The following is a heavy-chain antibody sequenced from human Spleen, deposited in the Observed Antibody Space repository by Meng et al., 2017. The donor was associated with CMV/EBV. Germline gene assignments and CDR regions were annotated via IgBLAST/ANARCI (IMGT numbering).Heavy chain of an antibody. CDR1: GYTFTTYF. V-gene: IGHV1-46*01. D-gene: IGHD2-8*01. J-gene: IGHJ4*02. CDR3: ARDPAGYCADGVCRAMAD. Sequence: ASVKVSCKASGYTFTTYFMHWVRQAPGQGLEWMGIINPTGGSTTYAQRFQGRVTMTRDTSTSTVYMEVSNLRSEDTAVYYCARDPAGYCADGVCRAMADWGQGTLVTVSS. CDR2: INPTGGST.